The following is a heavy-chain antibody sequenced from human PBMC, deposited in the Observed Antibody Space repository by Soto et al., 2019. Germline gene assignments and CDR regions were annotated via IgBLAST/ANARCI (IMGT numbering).Heavy chain of an antibody. Sequence: ASVKVSCKASEYTFNGYYMHWVRQAPGQGLEWMGWINPNSDVTNYAQKFQGRVTMTRDTSISTAYMELSSLRSDDTAVYYCARGGTVVTGRVQDAFDIWGQGTMVTVSS. J-gene: IGHJ3*02. CDR1: EYTFNGYY. CDR2: INPNSDVT. CDR3: ARGGTVVTGRVQDAFDI. D-gene: IGHD2-21*02. V-gene: IGHV1-2*02.